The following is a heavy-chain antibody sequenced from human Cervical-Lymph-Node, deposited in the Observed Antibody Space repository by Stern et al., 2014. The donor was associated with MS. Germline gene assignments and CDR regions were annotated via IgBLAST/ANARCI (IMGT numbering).Heavy chain of an antibody. CDR2: SYYDGST. D-gene: IGHD6-19*01. J-gene: IGHJ4*02. CDR1: GGSISTYR. Sequence: QVQLQESGPRLVKSSETLSLTCSVSGGSISTYRWNWIRQSPGKGLEWIGYSYYDGSTNYNFSLKSRVIISVDRSGNQFSLKLSSVTAADTAVYYCARSPHTGSGWFYYFDYWGQGALVTVSS. V-gene: IGHV4-59*01. CDR3: ARSPHTGSGWFYYFDY.